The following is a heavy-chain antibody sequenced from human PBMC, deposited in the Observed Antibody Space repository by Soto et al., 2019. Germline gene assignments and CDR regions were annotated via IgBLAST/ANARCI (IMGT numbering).Heavy chain of an antibody. CDR1: GGSISSYY. CDR2: IYYSGST. J-gene: IGHJ3*02. D-gene: IGHD3-10*01. V-gene: IGHV4-59*01. Sequence: QVQLQESGPGLVKPSETLSLTCTVSGGSISSYYWSWIRQPPGKGLEWIGYIYYSGSTNYNPSLKSRVTIPLDTSKTPFSLTLRSVPAADTAVYYCARVWGGAFDIWGQGPMVTVSS. CDR3: ARVWGGAFDI.